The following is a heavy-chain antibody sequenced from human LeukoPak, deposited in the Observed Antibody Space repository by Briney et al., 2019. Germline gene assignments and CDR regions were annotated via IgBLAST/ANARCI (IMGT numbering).Heavy chain of an antibody. CDR1: GGSISSGGYY. CDR3: ARVGTVTVGEYYFDY. CDR2: IYHSGST. D-gene: IGHD4-11*01. V-gene: IGHV4-30-2*01. J-gene: IGHJ4*02. Sequence: SQTLSLTCTVSGGSISSGGYYWSWIRQPPGKGLEWIGYIYHSGSTYYNPSLKSRVTISVDRSKNQFPLKLSSVTAADTAVYYCARVGTVTVGEYYFDYWGQGTLVTVSS.